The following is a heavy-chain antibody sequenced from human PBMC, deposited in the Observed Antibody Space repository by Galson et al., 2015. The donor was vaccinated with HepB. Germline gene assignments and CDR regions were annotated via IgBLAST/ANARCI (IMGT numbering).Heavy chain of an antibody. J-gene: IGHJ6*02. V-gene: IGHV1-8*01. CDR2: MNPNSGNT. CDR3: ARVRPGAVPAAQPTRYYYYGMDV. D-gene: IGHD2-2*01. CDR1: GYTFTSYD. Sequence: SVKVSCKASGYTFTSYDINWVRQATGQGLEWMGWMNPNSGNTGYAQKFQGRVTMTRNTSISTAYMELSSLRSEDTAVYYCARVRPGAVPAAQPTRYYYYGMDVWGQGTTVTVSS.